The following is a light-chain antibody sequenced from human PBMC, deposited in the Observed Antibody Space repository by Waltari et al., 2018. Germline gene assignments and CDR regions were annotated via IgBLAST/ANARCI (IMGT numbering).Light chain of an antibody. Sequence: QSALTQPASVSGSPGQSITISCTGTSSDVGGSNYVSWYQQYPDKAPKLSIYDVSKRPSGVSNRFSGSKSGNTASLTISGLQAEDEADYYCCSYAGSSTHVLFGGGTKLTVL. CDR2: DVS. CDR3: CSYAGSSTHVL. V-gene: IGLV2-23*02. CDR1: SSDVGGSNY. J-gene: IGLJ2*01.